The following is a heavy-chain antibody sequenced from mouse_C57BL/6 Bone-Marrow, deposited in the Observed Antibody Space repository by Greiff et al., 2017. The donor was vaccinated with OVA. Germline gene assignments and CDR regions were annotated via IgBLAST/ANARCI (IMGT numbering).Heavy chain of an antibody. CDR1: GYTFTSYW. CDR3: ARRGATGSSFDY. D-gene: IGHD1-1*01. V-gene: IGHV1-52*01. J-gene: IGHJ2*01. CDR2: IDPSDSET. Sequence: VQLQQSGAELVRPGSSVKLSCKASGYTFTSYWMHWVKQRPIQGLEWIGNIDPSDSETHYNQKFKDKATLTVDKSSSTAYMQLSSLTSEDSAVYYCARRGATGSSFDYWGQGTILTVSS.